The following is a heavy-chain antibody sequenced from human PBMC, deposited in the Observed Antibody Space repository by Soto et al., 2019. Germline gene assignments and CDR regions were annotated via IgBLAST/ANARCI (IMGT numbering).Heavy chain of an antibody. J-gene: IGHJ5*02. V-gene: IGHV3-53*01. CDR1: GFSVSSNY. Sequence: LRLSCAISGFSVSSNYLSWVRQAPGKGLEWVSVHYSGGSTYYADSVQGRFTISRDKSNNTLYLQMRRVRAEDTAVYFCARHRHPRGTVGATSPLDPWGQGTQVTVSS. CDR3: ARHRHPRGTVGATSPLDP. D-gene: IGHD1-26*01. CDR2: HYSGGST.